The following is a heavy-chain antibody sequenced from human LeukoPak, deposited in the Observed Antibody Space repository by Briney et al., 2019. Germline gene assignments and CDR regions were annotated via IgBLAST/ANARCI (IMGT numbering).Heavy chain of an antibody. CDR3: ARGIPYYDILTGIGARYFDY. CDR2: INHSGST. J-gene: IGHJ4*02. Sequence: SGTLSLTCAVSGGSFSGYCWSWVRQPPGKGLEWVGEINHSGSTNYNPSLKSRVTISVDTSKNQFSLKLSSVTAADTAVYYCARGIPYYDILTGIGARYFDYWGQGTLVTVSS. V-gene: IGHV4-34*01. D-gene: IGHD3-9*01. CDR1: GGSFSGYC.